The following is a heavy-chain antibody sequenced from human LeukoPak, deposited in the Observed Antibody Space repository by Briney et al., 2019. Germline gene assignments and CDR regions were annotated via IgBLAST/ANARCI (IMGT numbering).Heavy chain of an antibody. Sequence: ASVTVSYMASVYTFTNYYLHWVRQAPGRRREWMGWINPNSGGTQYPQKSQGRVTMTRNTSISTAYMELSRLTSDDAAVYYCARGSGYDYNWFDPWGQGTLGIVSS. J-gene: IGHJ5*02. D-gene: IGHD5-12*01. CDR1: VYTFTNYY. V-gene: IGHV1-2*02. CDR3: ARGSGYDYNWFDP. CDR2: INPNSGGT.